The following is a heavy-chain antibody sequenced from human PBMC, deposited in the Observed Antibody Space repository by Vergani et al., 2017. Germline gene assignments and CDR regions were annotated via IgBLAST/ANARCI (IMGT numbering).Heavy chain of an antibody. CDR1: GFTFGDYA. CDR2: IRSKAYGGTT. V-gene: IGHV3-49*04. CDR3: ARLAAAGYWYFHL. Sequence: EVQLVESGGGLVQPGRSLRLSCTASGFTFGDYAMSWVRQAPGKGLEWVGFIRSKAYGGTTEYAASVKGRFTISRDDSKSIAYLQMNSLKTEDTAVYYCARLAAAGYWYFHLWGRGTLVTVSS. D-gene: IGHD6-13*01. J-gene: IGHJ2*01.